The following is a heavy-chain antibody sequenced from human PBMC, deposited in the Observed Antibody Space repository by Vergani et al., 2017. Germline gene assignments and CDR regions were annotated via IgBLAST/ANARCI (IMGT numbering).Heavy chain of an antibody. V-gene: IGHV5-51*01. J-gene: IGHJ3*02. CDR3: ARQIAAAGIPGGVAFDI. D-gene: IGHD6-13*01. CDR2: IYPGDSDT. Sequence: EVQLVQSGAEVKKPGESLKISCKGSGYSFTSYWIGWVRQMPGKGLEWMGIIYPGDSDTRYSPSFQGQVTISADKSISTAYLQWSSLKSSDTAMYYCARQIAAAGIPGGVAFDIWGQGTMVTVSS. CDR1: GYSFTSYW.